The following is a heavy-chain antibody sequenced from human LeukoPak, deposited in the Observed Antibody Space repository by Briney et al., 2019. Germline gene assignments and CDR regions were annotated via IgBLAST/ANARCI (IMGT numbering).Heavy chain of an antibody. J-gene: IGHJ4*02. CDR1: GDSISSYY. V-gene: IGHV4-4*07. D-gene: IGHD3-10*01. Sequence: SETLSLTCTVSGDSISSYYWSWIRQPAGKGLEWIGRIYTSGSLDYNPSLKSRVTMSADTSKNQFSLKLSSVTAADTAVYYCARVRSSGEPHLDFWGQGTLVTVSS. CDR3: ARVRSSGEPHLDF. CDR2: IYTSGSL.